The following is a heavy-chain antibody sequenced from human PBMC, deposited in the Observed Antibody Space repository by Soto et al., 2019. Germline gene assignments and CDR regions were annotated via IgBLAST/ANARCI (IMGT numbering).Heavy chain of an antibody. D-gene: IGHD4-4*01. CDR1: GGSFSGYY. J-gene: IGHJ6*02. CDR3: ARGPTTEYYYGMDV. Sequence: PSETLSLTCAVYGGSFSGYYWSWIRQPPGKGLEWIGEINHSGSTNYNPSLKSRVTISVDTSKNQFSLKLSSVTAADTAVYYCARGPTTEYYYGMDVWAKGPRSPSP. V-gene: IGHV4-34*01. CDR2: INHSGST.